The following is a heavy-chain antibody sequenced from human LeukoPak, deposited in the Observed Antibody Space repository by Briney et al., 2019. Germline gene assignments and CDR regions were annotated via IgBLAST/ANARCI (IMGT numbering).Heavy chain of an antibody. V-gene: IGHV4-59*01. CDR1: GGSTRSY. J-gene: IGHJ4*02. D-gene: IGHD3-10*01. CDR3: ATGSLGVFTGVDY. Sequence: SETLSLTCSVSGGSTRSYWSWIRQPPGKGLEWIGYIHDSGTTNYNPSLKSRVAITRDTSKTQFSLKLRSVTAADTAVYYCATGSLGVFTGVDYWGQGTLVTVSS. CDR2: IHDSGTT.